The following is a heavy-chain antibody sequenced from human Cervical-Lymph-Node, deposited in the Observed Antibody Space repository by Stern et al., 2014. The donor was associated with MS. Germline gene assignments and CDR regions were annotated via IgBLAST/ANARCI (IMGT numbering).Heavy chain of an antibody. D-gene: IGHD2-21*02. Sequence: VQLVESGAEVKKPGASVKVSCKASGYTFTELSMHWVRQAPGKGLEWMGGYDPQHGEAIYAQESQGRVSMAEDRSTDTAYMELTSLRSDDAAVYYCATHRGRVTYYYGLDVWGQGTTVTVSS. J-gene: IGHJ6*02. CDR1: GYTFTELS. CDR3: ATHRGRVTYYYGLDV. V-gene: IGHV1-24*01. CDR2: YDPQHGEA.